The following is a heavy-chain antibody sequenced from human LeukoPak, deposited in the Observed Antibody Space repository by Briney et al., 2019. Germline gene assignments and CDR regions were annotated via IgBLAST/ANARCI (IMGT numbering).Heavy chain of an antibody. Sequence: ASVKVSCKASGYTFTSYNINWVRQATGQGLEWMGWMNPNSGNTGYAQKFQGRVTMTRNTSISTAYMELSSPRSEDTAVYYCARALRFLVGDYYYMDVWGKGTTVTVSS. J-gene: IGHJ6*03. V-gene: IGHV1-8*01. CDR3: ARALRFLVGDYYYMDV. CDR1: GYTFTSYN. CDR2: MNPNSGNT. D-gene: IGHD3-3*01.